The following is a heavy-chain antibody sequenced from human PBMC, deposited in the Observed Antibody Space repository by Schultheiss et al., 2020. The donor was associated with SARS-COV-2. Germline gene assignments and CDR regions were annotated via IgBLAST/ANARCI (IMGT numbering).Heavy chain of an antibody. CDR1: GGSVSSGSYY. D-gene: IGHD3-16*02. CDR2: IYYSGST. CDR3: ARGSTITFGGVIVNYYYYYMDV. J-gene: IGHJ6*03. Sequence: SETLSLTCTVSGGSVSSGSYYWSWIRQPPGKGLEWIGYIYYSGSTNYNPSLKSRVTISVDTSKNQFSLKLSSVTAADTAVYYCARGSTITFGGVIVNYYYYYMDVWGKGTTVTVSS. V-gene: IGHV4-61*01.